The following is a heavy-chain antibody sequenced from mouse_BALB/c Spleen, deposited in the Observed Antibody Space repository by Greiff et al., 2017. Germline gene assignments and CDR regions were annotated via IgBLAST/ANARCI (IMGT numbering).Heavy chain of an antibody. CDR1: GFTFSSYT. D-gene: IGHD2-4*01. Sequence: EVNVVESGGGLVQPGGSLKLSCAASGFTFSSYTMSWVRQTPEKRLEWVAYISNGGGSTYYPDTVKGRFTISRDNAKNTLYLQMSSLKSEDTAMYYCARHPPYDYDNDYAMDYWGQGTSVTVSS. V-gene: IGHV5-12-2*01. CDR3: ARHPPYDYDNDYAMDY. CDR2: ISNGGGST. J-gene: IGHJ4*01.